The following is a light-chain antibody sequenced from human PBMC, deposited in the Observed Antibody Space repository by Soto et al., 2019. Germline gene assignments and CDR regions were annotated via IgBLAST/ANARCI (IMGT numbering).Light chain of an antibody. J-gene: IGKJ4*01. CDR2: DAS. V-gene: IGKV3-11*01. Sequence: IVLTQSPATLSLSPGERATLSCRASQSVSSYLAWYQQKPGQAPRLLIYDASNRATGIPARFSGSGSGTDFTLTISSLEPEDFAVYYCQQRSDWPLTFGGGTMVDI. CDR1: QSVSSY. CDR3: QQRSDWPLT.